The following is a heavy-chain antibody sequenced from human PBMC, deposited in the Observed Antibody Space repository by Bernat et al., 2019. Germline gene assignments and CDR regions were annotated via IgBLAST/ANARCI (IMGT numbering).Heavy chain of an antibody. V-gene: IGHV4-31*03. CDR1: GGSISSGGYY. Sequence: QVQLQESGPGLVKPSQTLSLTCTVSGGSISSGGYYWSWIRQHPGKGLEWIGYIYYSGSTYYNPSLKSRVTISVDTSKNQFSLKLSSVTAADTAVYYCAGDLSGPDVIGGSYYYYGMDVWGQGTTVTVSS. CDR3: AGDLSGPDVIGGSYYYYGMDV. J-gene: IGHJ6*02. CDR2: IYYSGST. D-gene: IGHD3-10*01.